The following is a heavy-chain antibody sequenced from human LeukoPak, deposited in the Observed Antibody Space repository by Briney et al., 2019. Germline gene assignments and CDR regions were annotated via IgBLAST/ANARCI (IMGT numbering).Heavy chain of an antibody. CDR1: GFTFSNYE. Sequence: PGGSLRLSCAASGFTFSNYEMNWVRQAPGKGLEWVSYISSSGSSICYADSVKGRFTISRDNAKNSLYLQMNSLRAEDTAVYYCARDLHYYDGSGYYTPYYFDYWGQGTLVTVSS. CDR2: ISSSGSSI. D-gene: IGHD3-22*01. CDR3: ARDLHYYDGSGYYTPYYFDY. J-gene: IGHJ4*02. V-gene: IGHV3-48*03.